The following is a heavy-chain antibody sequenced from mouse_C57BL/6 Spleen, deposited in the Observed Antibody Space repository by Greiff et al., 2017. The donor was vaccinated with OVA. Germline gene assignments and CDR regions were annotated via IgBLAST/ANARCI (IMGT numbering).Heavy chain of an antibody. V-gene: IGHV1-82*01. CDR3: ARRLRSYAMDD. J-gene: IGHJ4*01. CDR1: GYAFSSSW. D-gene: IGHD2-4*01. Sequence: VQLQQSGPELVKPGASVKISCKASGYAFSSSWMNWVKQRPGKGLEWIGRIYPGDGDTNYNGKFKGKATLTADKSSSTAYMQLSSLTSEDSAVYFCARRLRSYAMDDWGQGTTVTVSS. CDR2: IYPGDGDT.